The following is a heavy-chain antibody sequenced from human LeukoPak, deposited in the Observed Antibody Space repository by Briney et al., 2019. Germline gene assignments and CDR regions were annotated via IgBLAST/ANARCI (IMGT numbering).Heavy chain of an antibody. CDR1: GYTFTSYG. CDR2: VSAYKGNT. J-gene: IGHJ6*03. CDR3: AKAPHSLTSGYSYIDV. D-gene: IGHD6-13*01. Sequence: AASENVSCKASGYTFTSYGIRGVRQAPGQGLEGMGWVSAYKGNTNSAQTLQGRVTMTTATSTSTAYMELRSLRSDATAVYYCAKAPHSLTSGYSYIDVWGKGTTVTVSS. V-gene: IGHV1-18*01.